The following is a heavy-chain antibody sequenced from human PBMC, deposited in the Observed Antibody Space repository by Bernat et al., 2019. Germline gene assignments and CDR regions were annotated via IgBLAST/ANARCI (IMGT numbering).Heavy chain of an antibody. D-gene: IGHD3-10*01. V-gene: IGHV1-46*03. J-gene: IGHJ5*02. CDR3: ARDPAYGSGSYYNESFSGDWFDP. Sequence: QVQLVQSGAEVKKPGASVKVSCKASGYTFTSYYMHWVRQAPGQGLEWMGIINPSGGSTSYAQKFQGRVTMTRDTSTSTVYMELSSLRSEDTAVYYCARDPAYGSGSYYNESFSGDWFDPWGQGTLVTVSS. CDR2: INPSGGST. CDR1: GYTFTSYY.